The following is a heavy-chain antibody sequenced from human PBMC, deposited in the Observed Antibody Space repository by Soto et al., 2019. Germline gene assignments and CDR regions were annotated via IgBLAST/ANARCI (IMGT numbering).Heavy chain of an antibody. J-gene: IGHJ4*02. CDR2: ISGSGGST. CDR3: AKDRGRIAAAS. D-gene: IGHD6-13*01. CDR1: GFTLSSHA. Sequence: PAGTLSRSSAASGFTLSSHALSWLRQAPGKGLEWVSAISGSGGSTYYADSVKGRFTISRDNSKNTLYLQMNSLRAEDTAVYYCAKDRGRIAAASWGQGTLVTVSS. V-gene: IGHV3-23*01.